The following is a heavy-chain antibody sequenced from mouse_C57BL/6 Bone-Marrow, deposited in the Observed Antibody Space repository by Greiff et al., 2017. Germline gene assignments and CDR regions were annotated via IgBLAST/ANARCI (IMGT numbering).Heavy chain of an antibody. Sequence: QVQLQQSGAELVKPGASVKLSCKASGYTFTSDWMHWVKQRPGQGLEWIGMIHPNSGSTNYNEKFKSKATLTVDKSSSTAYMQISSLTSEDSAVYYCACGDYYGSRGYWGQGTSVTVAS. V-gene: IGHV1-64*01. D-gene: IGHD1-1*01. CDR2: IHPNSGST. CDR3: ACGDYYGSRGY. CDR1: GYTFTSDW. J-gene: IGHJ4*01.